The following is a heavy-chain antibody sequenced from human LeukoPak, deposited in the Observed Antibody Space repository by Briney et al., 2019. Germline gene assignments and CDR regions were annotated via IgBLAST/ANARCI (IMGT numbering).Heavy chain of an antibody. D-gene: IGHD5-24*01. J-gene: IGHJ4*02. V-gene: IGHV3-43*01. CDR1: GFTFDDYT. Sequence: AGGSLRLSCAASGFTFDDYTMHWVRQAPGKGLEWVSLISWDGGSTYYADSVKGRFTISRDNSKNSLYLQMNSLRTEDTALYYCAKDMGWLHPFDYWGQGTLVTVSS. CDR2: ISWDGGST. CDR3: AKDMGWLHPFDY.